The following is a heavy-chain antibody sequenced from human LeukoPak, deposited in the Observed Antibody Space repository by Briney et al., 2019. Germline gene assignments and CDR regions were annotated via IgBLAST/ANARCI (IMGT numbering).Heavy chain of an antibody. V-gene: IGHV4-38-2*01. J-gene: IGHJ4*02. CDR1: GYSSSSGYY. D-gene: IGHD3-10*01. CDR3: ARVDGSGSYARPDY. Sequence: SSETLSLTCAVSGYSSSSGYYWGWIRQPPGKGLEWIGSTYHSGSTYYNPSLKSRVTIAVDTSKNQFSLKLSSATAADTAVYYCARVDGSGSYARPDYWGQGTLVTVSS. CDR2: TYHSGST.